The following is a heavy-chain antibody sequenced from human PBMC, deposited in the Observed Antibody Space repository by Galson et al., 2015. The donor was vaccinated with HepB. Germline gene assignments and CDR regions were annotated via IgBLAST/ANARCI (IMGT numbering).Heavy chain of an antibody. D-gene: IGHD3-10*01. CDR1: GLSLSTSGVG. V-gene: IGHV2-5*01. CDR3: AHSWPWFGEYSVPFDY. CDR2: IYWNDDK. J-gene: IGHJ4*02. Sequence: PALVKPTQPLTLTCTFSGLSLSTSGVGVGWIRPPPGKALEWLALIYWNDDKRYSPSLKSRLTITKDTSKNQVVLTMTNMDPVDTATYYWAHSWPWFGEYSVPFDYWGQGTLVTVSS.